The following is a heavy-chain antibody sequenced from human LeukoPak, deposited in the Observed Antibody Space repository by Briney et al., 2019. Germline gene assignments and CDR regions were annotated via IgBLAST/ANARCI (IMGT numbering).Heavy chain of an antibody. V-gene: IGHV3-30*02. D-gene: IGHD2/OR15-2a*01. CDR1: GFTFSSYG. J-gene: IGHJ4*02. CDR3: AKDRRLLSFDY. CDR2: IRYDGSNQ. Sequence: PVGTLRLSCAASGFTFSSYGIAWVRQAPGKRLEWGAFIRYDGSNQYYADSVKGRFTISRDNSKSTLYLQTNSRRAEDTAVYYCAKDRRLLSFDYWGQGTLVTVSS.